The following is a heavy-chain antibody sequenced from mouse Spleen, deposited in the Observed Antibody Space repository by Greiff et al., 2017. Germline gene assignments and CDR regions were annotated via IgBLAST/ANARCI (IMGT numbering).Heavy chain of an antibody. Sequence: EVKVVESGGGLVKPGGSLKLSCAASGFTFSDYGMHWVRQAPEKGLEWVAYISSGSSTIYYADTVKGRFTISRDNAKNTLFLQMTSLRSEDTAMYYCARDDGYYGFFDYWGQGTTLTVSS. V-gene: IGHV5-17*01. D-gene: IGHD2-3*01. CDR1: GFTFSDYG. J-gene: IGHJ2*01. CDR3: ARDDGYYGFFDY. CDR2: ISSGSSTI.